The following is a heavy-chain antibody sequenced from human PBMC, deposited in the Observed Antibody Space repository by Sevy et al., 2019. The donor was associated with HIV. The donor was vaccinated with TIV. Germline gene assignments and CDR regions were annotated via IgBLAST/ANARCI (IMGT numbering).Heavy chain of an antibody. CDR2: IHYSGDT. Sequence: GSLRLSCTASGFSFSNYVMAWVRQAPGKGLEFIGWIHYSGDTNYNPSLSSRVSMSLDMSRNQFSLKLYPVTAADTAVYYCARHGSQRDYPLDLWSQGTLVTVSS. CDR3: ARHGSQRDYPLDL. V-gene: IGHV4-59*08. D-gene: IGHD4-17*01. J-gene: IGHJ4*02. CDR1: GFSFSNYV.